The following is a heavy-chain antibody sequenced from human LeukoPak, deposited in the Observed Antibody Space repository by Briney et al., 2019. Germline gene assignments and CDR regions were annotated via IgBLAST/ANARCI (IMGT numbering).Heavy chain of an antibody. CDR1: GGSIGSSNW. CDR3: ASLYGSGSYYNKGYYYYGMDV. CDR2: IYISGGT. Sequence: SGTLSLTCAVSGGSIGSSNWWGWVRQPPGKGLEWFGEIYISGGTNYNPSLKSRVTISVDKSKNQFSLKLSSVTAADTAVYYCASLYGSGSYYNKGYYYYGMDVWGQGTTVTVSS. V-gene: IGHV4-4*02. D-gene: IGHD3-10*01. J-gene: IGHJ6*02.